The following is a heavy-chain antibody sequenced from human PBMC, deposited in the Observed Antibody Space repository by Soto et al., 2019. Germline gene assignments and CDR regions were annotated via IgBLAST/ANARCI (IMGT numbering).Heavy chain of an antibody. CDR3: AKDFARAGDCSGGSCYSSS. CDR2: ISYDGSNK. D-gene: IGHD2-15*01. V-gene: IGHV3-30*18. CDR1: GFTFSSYG. Sequence: GGSLRLSCAASGFTFSSYGMHWVRQAPGKGLEWVAVISYDGSNKYYADSVKGRFTISRDNSKNTLYLQMNSLRAEDTAVYYCAKDFARAGDCSGGSCYSSSWGQGTLVTVSS. J-gene: IGHJ5*02.